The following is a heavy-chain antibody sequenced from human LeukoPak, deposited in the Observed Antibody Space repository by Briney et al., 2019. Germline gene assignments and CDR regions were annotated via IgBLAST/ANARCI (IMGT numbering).Heavy chain of an antibody. CDR2: INHSGST. V-gene: IGHV4-34*01. J-gene: IGHJ4*02. CDR1: GGSFSGYC. D-gene: IGHD6-13*01. Sequence: SETLSLTCAVYGGSFSGYCWSWIRQPPGKGLEWIGEINHSGSTHYNPSLKSRVTISVDTSKNQFSLKLSSVTAADTAVYYCASGRSSWYRSTDYWGQGTLVTVSS. CDR3: ASGRSSWYRSTDY.